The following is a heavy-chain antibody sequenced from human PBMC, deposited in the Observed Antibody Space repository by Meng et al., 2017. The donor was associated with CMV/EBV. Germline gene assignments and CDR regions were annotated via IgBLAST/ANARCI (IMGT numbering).Heavy chain of an antibody. V-gene: IGHV4-39*07. J-gene: IGHJ5*02. CDR3: ARAHEANWFDP. CDR2: IYYSGST. CDR1: GGSISSSSYY. Sequence: GSLRLSCTVSGGSISSSSYYWGWTRQPPGKGLEWIGSIYYSGSTYYNPSLKSRVTISVDTSKNQFSLKLSSVTAADTAVYYCARAHEANWFDPWGQGTLVTVSS.